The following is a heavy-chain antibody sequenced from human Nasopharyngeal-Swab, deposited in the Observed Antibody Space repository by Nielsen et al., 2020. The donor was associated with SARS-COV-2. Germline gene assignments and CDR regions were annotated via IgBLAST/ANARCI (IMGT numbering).Heavy chain of an antibody. CDR1: GFTFSSYS. D-gene: IGHD3-22*01. CDR2: VSSTSTYI. Sequence: GGSLRLSCLASGFTFSSYSMNWVRQAPGKGLEWVSSVSSTSTYIYYADSVKGRFTISRDNAKNSLYLQLNSLRAEDTAVYYCTRLTYYYDSSSGGWGQGTLVTVSS. CDR3: TRLTYYYDSSSGG. V-gene: IGHV3-21*01. J-gene: IGHJ4*02.